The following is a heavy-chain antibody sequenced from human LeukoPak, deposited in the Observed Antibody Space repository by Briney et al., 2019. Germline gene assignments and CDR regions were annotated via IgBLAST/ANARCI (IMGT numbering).Heavy chain of an antibody. CDR3: AKAARKPKSYYDSSGYYDY. J-gene: IGHJ4*02. CDR2: ISYDGSNK. V-gene: IGHV3-30*18. CDR1: GFTFSSYG. D-gene: IGHD3-22*01. Sequence: HPGGSLRLSCAASGFTFSSYGMHWVRQAPGKGLEWVAVISYDGSNKYYADSVKGRFTISRDNSKNTLYLQMNSLRAEDTAVYYCAKAARKPKSYYDSSGYYDYWGQGTLVTVSS.